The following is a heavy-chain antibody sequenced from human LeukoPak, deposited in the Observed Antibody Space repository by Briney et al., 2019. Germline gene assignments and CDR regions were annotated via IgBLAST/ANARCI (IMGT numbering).Heavy chain of an antibody. V-gene: IGHV3-64*01. CDR2: ISSNGGST. Sequence: GGSLRLSCAASGFSFSSYAMHWVRQAPGKGLKYVSAISSNGGSTYYAISVKGRFTISRDNSKNTLYLQMGSLRAEDMAVYYCAREFCSSTSCYKALGYWGQGTLVTVSS. J-gene: IGHJ4*02. D-gene: IGHD2-2*02. CDR3: AREFCSSTSCYKALGY. CDR1: GFSFSSYA.